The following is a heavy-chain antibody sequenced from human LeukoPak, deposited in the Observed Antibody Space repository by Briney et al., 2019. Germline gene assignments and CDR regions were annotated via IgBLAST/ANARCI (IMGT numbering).Heavy chain of an antibody. J-gene: IGHJ4*02. V-gene: IGHV3-33*01. CDR3: ARGRAVAGFFDC. CDR1: GFTFSSYG. D-gene: IGHD6-19*01. CDR2: IWYDGSNK. Sequence: HSGGSLRLSCAASGFTFSSYGMHWVRQAPGKGLEWVAVIWYDGSNKYYADSVKGRFTISRDNSKNTLYLQMNSLRAEDTAVYYCARGRAVAGFFDCWGQGTLVTVSS.